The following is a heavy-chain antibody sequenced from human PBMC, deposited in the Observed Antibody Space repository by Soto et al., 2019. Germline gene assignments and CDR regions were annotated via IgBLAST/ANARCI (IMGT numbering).Heavy chain of an antibody. CDR3: ARVNLGGFWSGYYRLYFDY. D-gene: IGHD3-3*01. V-gene: IGHV4-59*01. CDR1: GGSISSYY. Sequence: SETLSLTCTVSGGSISSYYWSWIRQPPGKGLEWIGYIYYSGSTNYNPSLKSRVTISVDTSKNQFSLKLSSVTAADTAVYYCARVNLGGFWSGYYRLYFDYWGQGTLVTVSS. J-gene: IGHJ4*02. CDR2: IYYSGST.